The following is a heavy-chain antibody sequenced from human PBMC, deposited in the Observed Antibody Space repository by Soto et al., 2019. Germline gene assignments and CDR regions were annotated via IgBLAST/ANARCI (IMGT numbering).Heavy chain of an antibody. V-gene: IGHV1-69*01. J-gene: IGHJ6*02. CDR1: GSTFSSYA. Sequence: QVQLVQSGAEVKKPGSSVKVSCKASGSTFSSYAISCVRQAPGQGLEWMGGIIPIFGTANYAQKFQGRVTITADESSSTAYMELSSLRSEDTAAYYCARGRAVEMATISRYGMDVWGQGTTVTVAS. CDR3: ARGRAVEMATISRYGMDV. CDR2: IIPIFGTA. D-gene: IGHD5-12*01.